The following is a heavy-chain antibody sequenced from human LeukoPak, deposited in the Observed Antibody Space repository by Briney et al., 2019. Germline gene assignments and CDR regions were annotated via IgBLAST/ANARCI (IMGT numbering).Heavy chain of an antibody. CDR2: INHSGST. D-gene: IGHD3-3*01. V-gene: IGHV4-34*01. J-gene: IGHJ4*02. CDR3: ATGRRLSRSGDDY. Sequence: SETLSLTCAVYGESFSGYYWSWIRQPPGKGLEWIGEINHSGSTNYNPSLKSRVTISVDTSKNQFSLKLSSVTAADTAVYYCATGRRLSRSGDDYWGQGTLVTVSS. CDR1: GESFSGYY.